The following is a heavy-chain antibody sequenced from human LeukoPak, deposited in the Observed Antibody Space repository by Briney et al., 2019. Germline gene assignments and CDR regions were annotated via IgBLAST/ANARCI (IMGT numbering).Heavy chain of an antibody. V-gene: IGHV4-30-4*08. CDR3: ARATTCGGDCYYRYYFDY. J-gene: IGHJ4*02. CDR2: IYYSGST. Sequence: PSETLSLTCTVSGGSISSGDYYWSWLRQPPGKGLEWIGNIYYSGSTYSNPALKSRVTISVDTSKNQFSLKLSSVTAADTAVYYCARATTCGGDCYYRYYFDYWGQGTLVTVSS. D-gene: IGHD2-21*01. CDR1: GGSISSGDYY.